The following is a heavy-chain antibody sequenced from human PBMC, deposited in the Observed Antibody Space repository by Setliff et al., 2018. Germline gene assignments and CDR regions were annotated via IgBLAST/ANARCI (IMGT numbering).Heavy chain of an antibody. D-gene: IGHD5-18*01. J-gene: IGHJ3*02. CDR2: INAGNGNT. CDR3: ARDSYTALVADAFAI. Sequence: ASVKVSCKASGYTFTSYAMHWVRQAPGQRLEWMGWINAGNGNTKYPQKFQGRVTITRDTSASTAYMELSSLRSEDTAVYYCARDSYTALVADAFAICGLGTVVTVS. V-gene: IGHV1-3*01. CDR1: GYTFTSYA.